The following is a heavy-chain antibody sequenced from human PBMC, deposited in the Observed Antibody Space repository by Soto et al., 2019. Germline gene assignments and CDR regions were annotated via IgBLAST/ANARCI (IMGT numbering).Heavy chain of an antibody. CDR1: GFTFTSSA. J-gene: IGHJ4*02. V-gene: IGHV1-58*01. CDR3: AAETYYYDSSGYYYGRTGFDY. D-gene: IGHD3-22*01. CDR2: IVVGSGNT. Sequence: SVKVSCKASGFTFTSSAVQWVRQARGQRLEWIGWIVVGSGNTNYARKFQERVTITRDMSTSTAYMELSSLRSEDTAVYYCAAETYYYDSSGYYYGRTGFDYWGQGTLVTVSS.